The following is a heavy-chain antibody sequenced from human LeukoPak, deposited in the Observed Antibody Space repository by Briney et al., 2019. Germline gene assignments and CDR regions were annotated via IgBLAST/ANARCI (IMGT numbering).Heavy chain of an antibody. V-gene: IGHV3-21*04. Sequence: GGSLRLSCAASGFTLSSYAMSWVRQAPGKGLEWVSSISSSSSYIYYADSVKGRFTISRDNAKNSLYLQMNSLRAEDTAVYYCARTRGSHPSPFDSWGQGTLVTVSS. CDR2: ISSSSSYI. CDR1: GFTLSSYA. J-gene: IGHJ4*02. CDR3: ARTRGSHPSPFDS. D-gene: IGHD3-10*01.